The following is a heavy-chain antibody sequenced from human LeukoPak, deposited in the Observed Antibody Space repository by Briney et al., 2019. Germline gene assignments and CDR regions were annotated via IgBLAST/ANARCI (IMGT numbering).Heavy chain of an antibody. V-gene: IGHV3-23*01. CDR3: AKGWEPILAYYLDY. CDR1: GFTFSSYA. Sequence: GGSLRLSCAASGFTFSSYAMSWVRQAPGKGLEWVSAISGSGGSTYYADSVKGRFTISRDNSKNTLYLQMNSLRAEDTAVYYCAKGWEPILAYYLDYWGQGTLVTVSS. J-gene: IGHJ4*02. D-gene: IGHD1-26*01. CDR2: ISGSGGST.